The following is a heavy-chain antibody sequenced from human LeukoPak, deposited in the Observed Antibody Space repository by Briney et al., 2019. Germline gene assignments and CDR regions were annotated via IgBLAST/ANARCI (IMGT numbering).Heavy chain of an antibody. CDR2: IRHDGGNI. D-gene: IGHD5-18*01. CDR1: GFSFSDYG. J-gene: IGHJ5*02. CDR3: ARGPSGYSYGYYWFDP. Sequence: GGSLRLSCAASGFSFSDYGMNWVRQAPGKGLQWVAFIRHDGGNIYYADSVKGRFTISRDNAENSLYLQMNSLRAEDTAIYYCARGPSGYSYGYYWFDPWGQGTLVTVSS. V-gene: IGHV3-30*02.